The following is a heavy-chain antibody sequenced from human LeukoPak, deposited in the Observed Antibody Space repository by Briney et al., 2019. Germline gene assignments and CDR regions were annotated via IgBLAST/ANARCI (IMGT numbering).Heavy chain of an antibody. CDR1: GFTFSSYA. CDR2: ISASGGVT. J-gene: IGHJ4*02. D-gene: IGHD1-26*01. V-gene: IGHV3-23*01. CDR3: ATISGSFEYLDY. Sequence: GGSVRLSCAASGFTFSSYAMSWVRQAPGKGLEWVSGISASGGVTYSAESVRGRFTISRDNSKNTLYLQMNSLRVDDTAAYYCATISGSFEYLDYWGQGTLVTVSS.